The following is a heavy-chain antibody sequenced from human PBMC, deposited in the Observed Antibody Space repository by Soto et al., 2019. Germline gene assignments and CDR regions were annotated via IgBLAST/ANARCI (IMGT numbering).Heavy chain of an antibody. Sequence: GESLKISCKGSGYIFSRYWICWCLQMAVKVLWWIGMFYPGDSDTRYSPSFQGQVTISADKSSSTAYMQWSSLKASDTAMYYCARAYCGGYCYSPLDRSGRPTAHSFHHWGLGTLVTVSS. V-gene: IGHV5-51*01. D-gene: IGHD2-21*02. CDR1: GYIFSRYW. CDR3: ARAYCGGYCYSPLDRSGRPTAHSFHH. CDR2: FYPGDSDT. J-gene: IGHJ1*01.